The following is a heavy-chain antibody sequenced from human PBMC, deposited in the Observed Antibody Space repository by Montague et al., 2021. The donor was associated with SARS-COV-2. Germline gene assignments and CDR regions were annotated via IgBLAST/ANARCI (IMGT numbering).Heavy chain of an antibody. V-gene: IGHV4-59*01. Sequence: SETLSLTCSVSGDSISSYHYNWIRHTPGKGREWIGYAYYVPSTNSANTHSNPTLKRRVTISLDTSEKQLPLKLSSVTAADTDVYYCARTWRFGQTYGLDIWGQGTMVTVSS. CDR3: ARTWRFGQTYGLDI. CDR1: GDSISSYH. CDR2: AYYVPSTNSANT. J-gene: IGHJ3*02. D-gene: IGHD3-3*01.